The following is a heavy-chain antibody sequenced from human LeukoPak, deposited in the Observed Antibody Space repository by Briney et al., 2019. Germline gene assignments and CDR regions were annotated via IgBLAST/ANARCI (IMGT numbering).Heavy chain of an antibody. CDR1: GFTFNHAR. V-gene: IGHV3-15*01. CDR2: IKSKTDGGTT. Sequence: PGGPLRLSCGASGFTFNHARVSWVRQAPGRGVEWVGRIKSKTDGGTTDYAAPVDGIFTISRDDSENMLYLQMNSLKTEHTAVYYCTTVGSSRYYYYFDYWGQGTLVTVSS. J-gene: IGHJ4*02. D-gene: IGHD3-22*01. CDR3: TTVGSSRYYYYFDY.